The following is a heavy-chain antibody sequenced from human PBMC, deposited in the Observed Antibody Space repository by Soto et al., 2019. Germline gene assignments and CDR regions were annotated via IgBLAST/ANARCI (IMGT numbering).Heavy chain of an antibody. Sequence: QVQLVQSGAEVKKPGASVKVSCKASGYTFTSYGISWVRQAPGQGLEWMGWISAYNGNTNYAQKLQGRVTMTTVTSTSTAYMELRSMRSDDTAVYYCARQTASGYSSGWYSSVAEYLQHWGQGTLVTVSS. J-gene: IGHJ1*01. CDR1: GYTFTSYG. D-gene: IGHD6-19*01. CDR2: ISAYNGNT. V-gene: IGHV1-18*01. CDR3: ARQTASGYSSGWYSSVAEYLQH.